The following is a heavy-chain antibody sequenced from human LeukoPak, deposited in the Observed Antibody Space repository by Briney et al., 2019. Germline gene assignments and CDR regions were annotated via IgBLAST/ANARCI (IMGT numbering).Heavy chain of an antibody. D-gene: IGHD6-13*01. CDR3: ARDRPYSSSWNWFDP. CDR1: GYTFTSYG. CDR2: ISAYNGNT. J-gene: IGHJ5*02. Sequence: GASVKVSCKASGYTFTSYGISSVRQGPGQGLEWMGWISAYNGNTNYAQKLQGRVTMTTDTSTSTAYMELRSLRSDDTAVYYCARDRPYSSSWNWFDPWGQGTLVTVSS. V-gene: IGHV1-18*01.